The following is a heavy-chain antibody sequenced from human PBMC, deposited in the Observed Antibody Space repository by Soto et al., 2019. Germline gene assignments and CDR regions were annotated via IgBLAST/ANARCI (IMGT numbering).Heavy chain of an antibody. J-gene: IGHJ4*02. Sequence: ASVKVCCKVSGYTLTELSMHWVRQAPGKGLEWMGGFDPEDGETIYAQKFQGRVTMTEDTSTDTAYMELSSLRSEDTAVYYCATLKPGYYGSGSRFFDYWGQGTLVTVSS. CDR1: GYTLTELS. D-gene: IGHD3-10*01. CDR2: FDPEDGET. CDR3: ATLKPGYYGSGSRFFDY. V-gene: IGHV1-24*01.